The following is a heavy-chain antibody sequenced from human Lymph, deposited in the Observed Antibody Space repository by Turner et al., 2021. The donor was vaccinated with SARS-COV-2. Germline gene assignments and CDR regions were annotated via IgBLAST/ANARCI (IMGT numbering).Heavy chain of an antibody. J-gene: IGHJ4*02. CDR3: AREDTVMVYDY. CDR1: AFTLITYW. Sequence: EVQLLKSGGGVVQPGGPLRLLCPASAFTLITYWMRWFRQVQGKGLEWVDNIKQDGSEKYYVDSVKGRFNISRDNAKNSLNLKMNSLRAEETAVYYCAREDTVMVYDYWGQGTLVTVSS. D-gene: IGHD5-18*01. CDR2: IKQDGSEK. V-gene: IGHV3-7*03.